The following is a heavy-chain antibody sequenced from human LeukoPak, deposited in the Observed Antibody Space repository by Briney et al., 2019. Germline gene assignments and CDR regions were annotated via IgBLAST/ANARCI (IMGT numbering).Heavy chain of an antibody. Sequence: PSETLSLTCAVSGASINGYFWNWVRQTPEKGLEWIGYVSHTGATTSNPTLKSRVSITIDTSKIQISLTMTSVTAADSALYYCARDRRGSFYTFDNWGPGTIVSVS. V-gene: IGHV4-59*01. D-gene: IGHD1-26*01. CDR1: GASINGYF. CDR2: VSHTGAT. J-gene: IGHJ3*02. CDR3: ARDRRGSFYTFDN.